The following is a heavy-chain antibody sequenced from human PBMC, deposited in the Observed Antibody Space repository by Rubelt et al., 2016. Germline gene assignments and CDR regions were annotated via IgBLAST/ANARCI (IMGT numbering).Heavy chain of an antibody. D-gene: IGHD6-13*01. Sequence: EVQLVESGGGLVQPGGSLRLSCAASGFTFSNTAMTWVRQAPGRGLEWVSGISGSGVGTYYPDSVKGRFTIPRDNSKNKLYLQMNSLSAEETALYYCARDGSISWSPGYWGQGTLVTVSS. V-gene: IGHV3-23*04. CDR1: GFTFSNTA. CDR3: ARDGSISWSPGY. CDR2: ISGSGVGT. J-gene: IGHJ4*02.